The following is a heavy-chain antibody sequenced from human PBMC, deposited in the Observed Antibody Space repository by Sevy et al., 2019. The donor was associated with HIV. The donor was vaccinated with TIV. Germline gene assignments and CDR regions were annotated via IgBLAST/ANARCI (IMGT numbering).Heavy chain of an antibody. CDR1: GGSISSYY. CDR3: ARAGYYDSSGYYSGDYYYGMDV. J-gene: IGHJ6*02. CDR2: IYYSGST. Sequence: SETLSLTCTVSGGSISSYYRSWIRQPPGKGLEWIGYIYYSGSTNYNPSLKSRVTISVDTSKNQFSLKLSSVTAADTAVYYCARAGYYDSSGYYSGDYYYGMDVWGQGTTVTVSS. D-gene: IGHD3-22*01. V-gene: IGHV4-59*01.